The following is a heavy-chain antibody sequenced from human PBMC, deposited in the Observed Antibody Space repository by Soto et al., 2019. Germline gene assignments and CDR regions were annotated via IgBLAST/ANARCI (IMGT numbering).Heavy chain of an antibody. V-gene: IGHV4-30-4*01. CDR2: IYYRGST. CDR1: SGSISSGDYY. J-gene: IGHJ6*02. D-gene: IGHD6-13*01. CDR3: AREVRSSSWYVNAPAYSDYGMDV. Sequence: QVQLQESAPGLVKPSQTLSLTCTVSSGSISSGDYYCSWIRQPPGKGLEWIGYIYYRGSTYYNPSLKSRFTISVDTSNNQFSLKLSSVTAADTAVYYCAREVRSSSWYVNAPAYSDYGMDVWGQGTTVTVSS.